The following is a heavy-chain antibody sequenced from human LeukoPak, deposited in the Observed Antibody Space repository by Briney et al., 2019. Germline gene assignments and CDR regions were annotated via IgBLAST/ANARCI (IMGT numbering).Heavy chain of an antibody. D-gene: IGHD2-15*01. V-gene: IGHV1-2*02. CDR2: INPNSGGT. Sequence: GASVKVSCKASGYTFTGYYMHWVRQAPGQGLEWMGWINPNSGGTNYAQKFQGRVTMTRDTSISTAYVELSRLRSDDTAVYYCARGGYCSGGSCGPPFGHYYYGMDVWGQGTTVTVSS. J-gene: IGHJ6*02. CDR1: GYTFTGYY. CDR3: ARGGYCSGGSCGPPFGHYYYGMDV.